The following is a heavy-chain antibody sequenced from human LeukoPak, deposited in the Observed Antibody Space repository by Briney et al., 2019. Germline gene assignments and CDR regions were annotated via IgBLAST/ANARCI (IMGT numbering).Heavy chain of an antibody. Sequence: GGSLRLSCAASGFTFSTYWMNWVRQAPGKGLEWVANIKEDGSEKYYVDSVKGRFTISRDNAKNSLYLQMNSLRAEDTAVYYCAKSSSSWLVDYWGQGTLVTVSS. D-gene: IGHD6-13*01. V-gene: IGHV3-7*01. CDR3: AKSSSSWLVDY. J-gene: IGHJ4*02. CDR1: GFTFSTYW. CDR2: IKEDGSEK.